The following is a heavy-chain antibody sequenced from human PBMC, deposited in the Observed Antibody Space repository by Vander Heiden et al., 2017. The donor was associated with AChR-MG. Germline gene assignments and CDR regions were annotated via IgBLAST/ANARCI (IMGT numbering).Heavy chain of an antibody. J-gene: IGHJ6*03. CDR2: IYYSGST. Sequence: QVQLQESGPGLVKPSETLSLTCTVSGGSISSYYWSWIRQPPGKGQKWIGYIYYSGSTNYNPSLKSRVTISVDTSKNQFSLKLSSVTAADTAVYYCARLYSSSWLYYYYYYMDVWGKGTTVTVSS. CDR3: ARLYSSSWLYYYYYYMDV. CDR1: GGSISSYY. V-gene: IGHV4-59*01. D-gene: IGHD6-13*01.